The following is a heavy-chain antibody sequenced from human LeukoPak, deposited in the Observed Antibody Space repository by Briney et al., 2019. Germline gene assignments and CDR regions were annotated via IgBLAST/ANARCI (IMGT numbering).Heavy chain of an antibody. CDR1: GYTFTGSY. D-gene: IGHD5-24*01. Sequence: ASVKVSCKASGYTFTGSYMHWVRQAPGQGLECMGWINPNRGGTNYAQKFQGRVTMTRDTSISTAYMELSRLISDETAVYYCAGDGYNSRRFFDYWGQGTLVTVSS. CDR3: AGDGYNSRRFFDY. CDR2: INPNRGGT. J-gene: IGHJ4*02. V-gene: IGHV1-2*02.